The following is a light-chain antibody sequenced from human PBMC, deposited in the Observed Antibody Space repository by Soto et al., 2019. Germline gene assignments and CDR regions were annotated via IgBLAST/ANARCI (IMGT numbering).Light chain of an antibody. J-gene: IGKJ4*01. CDR2: DAS. CDR1: PSITSQ. CDR3: QQGDSWPIT. Sequence: ELVLTQSPATLPLSPGERATLYCRASPSITSQLGWYQQKSGQPPRLLLHDASDRAPGIPPRFSGSGSGTDFTLTIYALEPEASAAYYCQQGDSWPITFGRGTKVEIK. V-gene: IGKV3-11*01.